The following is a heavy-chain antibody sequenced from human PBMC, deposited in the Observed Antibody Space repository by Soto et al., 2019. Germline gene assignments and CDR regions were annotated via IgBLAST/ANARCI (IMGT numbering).Heavy chain of an antibody. CDR2: IKSDGSST. J-gene: IGHJ6*02. CDR1: GFTSSNYW. Sequence: GGSLRLSCAASGFTSSNYWMHWVRQAPGKGLVWVSRIKSDGSSTSYADSVKGRFTISRDNAKNTLDLQMHGLRAEDMAVYYCARSGRSGSFAYCYYAMDVWGQGTTVTVS. V-gene: IGHV3-74*01. CDR3: ARSGRSGSFAYCYYAMDV. D-gene: IGHD3-10*01.